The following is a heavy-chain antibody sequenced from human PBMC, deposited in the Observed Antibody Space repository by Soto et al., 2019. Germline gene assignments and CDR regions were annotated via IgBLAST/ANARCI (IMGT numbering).Heavy chain of an antibody. V-gene: IGHV2-5*02. CDR2: IYWDDDK. J-gene: IGHJ6*02. Sequence: QITLKESGPPLVKPTQTLTLTCTFSGFSLNTGGLGVGWIRQPPGKALEWLALIYWDDDKRYSPSLKSRLTITHDTSKNQVFLTMTNMDPVDTATYYCAHSRCGGDCLQSYSSHYYYGMDVWGQGTTVTVSS. CDR3: AHSRCGGDCLQSYSSHYYYGMDV. CDR1: GFSLNTGGLG. D-gene: IGHD2-21*02.